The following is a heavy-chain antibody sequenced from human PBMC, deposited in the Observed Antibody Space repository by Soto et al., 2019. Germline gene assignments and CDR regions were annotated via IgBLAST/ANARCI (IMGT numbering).Heavy chain of an antibody. D-gene: IGHD2-2*01. CDR1: GGTFSSYA. Sequence: QVQLVQSGAEVKKPGSSVKVSCKASGGTFSSYAFSWVRQAPGQGLEWMGGIIPISGTANYAQKFQGRVTITADESTSTAYMELSSPRSEDTAVYYCARSQGSSTSLEIYYYYYYGMDVWGPGTTVTVSS. J-gene: IGHJ6*02. CDR3: ARSQGSSTSLEIYYYYYYGMDV. V-gene: IGHV1-69*01. CDR2: IIPISGTA.